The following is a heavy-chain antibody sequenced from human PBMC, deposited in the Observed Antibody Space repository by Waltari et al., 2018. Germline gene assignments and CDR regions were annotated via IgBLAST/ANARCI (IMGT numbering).Heavy chain of an antibody. CDR3: AVLYYYYGMDV. V-gene: IGHV1-8*03. CDR1: GYTFTSSA. CDR2: MNPNRGNT. Sequence: QVQLVQSGAEVKKPGASVKVSCKASGYTFTSSAITWVRQATGQGLEWMGWMNPNRGNTGYAQKFQGRVTITRNTSISTAYMELSSLRSEDTAVYYCAVLYYYYGMDVWGQGTTVTVSS. J-gene: IGHJ6*02. D-gene: IGHD6-6*01.